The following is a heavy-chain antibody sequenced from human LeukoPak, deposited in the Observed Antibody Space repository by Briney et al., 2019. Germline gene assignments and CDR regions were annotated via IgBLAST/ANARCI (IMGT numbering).Heavy chain of an antibody. V-gene: IGHV3-23*01. J-gene: IGHJ4*02. Sequence: GGSLRLSCAASGFTFSSYAMSWVRQAPGKGLEWVSVISGSGGSTYYADSVKGRFTISRDNSKNTLYLQMNSLRAEDTAVYYCGDILTGLDYWGQGTLVTVSS. CDR2: ISGSGGST. CDR1: GFTFSSYA. D-gene: IGHD3-9*01. CDR3: GDILTGLDY.